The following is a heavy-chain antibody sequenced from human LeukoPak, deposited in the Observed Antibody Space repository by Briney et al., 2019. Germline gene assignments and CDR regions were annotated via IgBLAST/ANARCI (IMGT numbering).Heavy chain of an antibody. CDR3: ARTVDGPGYCSGGSCYSDAFDI. V-gene: IGHV4-34*01. D-gene: IGHD2-15*01. CDR1: GGSFSGYY. J-gene: IGHJ3*02. CDR2: INHSGST. Sequence: SETLSLTCAVYGGSFSGYYWSWIRQPPGKGLEWIGEINHSGSTNYNPSLNSRVTISVDTSKNQFSLKLSSVTAADTAVYYCARTVDGPGYCSGGSCYSDAFDIWGQGTMVTVSS.